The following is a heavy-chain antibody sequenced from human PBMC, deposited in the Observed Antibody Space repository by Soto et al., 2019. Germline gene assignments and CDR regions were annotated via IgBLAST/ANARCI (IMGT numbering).Heavy chain of an antibody. D-gene: IGHD2-15*01. CDR3: ARIIYCSGGSCYWGAFDI. Sequence: EVQLLESGGGLVQPGGSLRLSCVASGFTFSDYAMSWVREAPGKGLEWVSAISDSGLSTYSADSVKGRFTISRDNSKNTLYLQMNSLRDEDTAIYYCARIIYCSGGSCYWGAFDIWGQGTMVTVSS. V-gene: IGHV3-23*01. CDR2: ISDSGLST. J-gene: IGHJ3*02. CDR1: GFTFSDYA.